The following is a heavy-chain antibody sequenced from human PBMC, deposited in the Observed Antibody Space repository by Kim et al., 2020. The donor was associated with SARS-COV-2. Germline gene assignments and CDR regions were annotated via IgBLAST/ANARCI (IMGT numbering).Heavy chain of an antibody. Sequence: AASVKGRFTISGDTAKNSQYLQMSSLRAEDTALYYCAKAGCSSTRCYTNFWGQGTLVTVSS. D-gene: IGHD2-2*02. J-gene: IGHJ4*02. CDR3: AKAGCSSTRCYTNF. V-gene: IGHV3-9*01.